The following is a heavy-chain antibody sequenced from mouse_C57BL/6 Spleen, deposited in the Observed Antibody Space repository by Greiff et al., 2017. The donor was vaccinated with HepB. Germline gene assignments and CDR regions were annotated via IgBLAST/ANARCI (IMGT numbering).Heavy chain of an antibody. Sequence: QVQLQQPGAELVKPGASVKMSCKASGYTFTSYWITWVKQRPGQGLEWIGDIYPGSGSTNYNEKFKSKATLTVDTSASTAYMQLSSLTSEDSAVYYCARSRYDGYSFDYWGQGTTLTVSS. CDR3: ARSRYDGYSFDY. D-gene: IGHD2-3*01. J-gene: IGHJ2*01. CDR2: IYPGSGST. V-gene: IGHV1-55*01. CDR1: GYTFTSYW.